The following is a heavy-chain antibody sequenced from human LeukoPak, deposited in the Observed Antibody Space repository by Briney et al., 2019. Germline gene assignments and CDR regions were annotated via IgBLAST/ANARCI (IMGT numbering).Heavy chain of an antibody. Sequence: GESLKISCKGSGYSFTSYWIGWVRQMPGKGLEWMGIIYPGDSDTRYSPSFQGQVTISADKSISTAYLQWSSLKASDTAMYYCARHPGLLPLVDAFDIWGQGTMVTVSS. CDR1: GYSFTSYW. D-gene: IGHD1-1*01. CDR3: ARHPGLLPLVDAFDI. V-gene: IGHV5-51*01. CDR2: IYPGDSDT. J-gene: IGHJ3*02.